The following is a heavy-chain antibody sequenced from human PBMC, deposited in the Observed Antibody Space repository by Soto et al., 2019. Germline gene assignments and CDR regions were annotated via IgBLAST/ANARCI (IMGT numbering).Heavy chain of an antibody. D-gene: IGHD2-2*01. CDR2: IWYDGSSK. CDR1: GFTFSSYG. CDR3: TQGYTSDPFHY. J-gene: IGHJ4*02. V-gene: IGHV3-33*06. Sequence: ESGGGVVQPGRSLRLSCAASGFTFSSYGMHWVRQAPGKGLEWVAVIWYDGSSKYYADSVKGRFAISRDNSKNTLYLQMNSLRVEDTAVYYCTQGYTSDPFHYWGQGTLVTVSS.